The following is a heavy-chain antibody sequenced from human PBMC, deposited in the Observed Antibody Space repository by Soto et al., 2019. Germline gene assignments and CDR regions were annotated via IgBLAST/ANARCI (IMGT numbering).Heavy chain of an antibody. V-gene: IGHV3-7*01. CDR3: AREIDGSGSSY. Sequence: PGGSLRLSCAASGFTFSSYLMSLVRQSPGKGLEWVANIKQDGSEKDYVASVKGRFTISRDNAKNSLYLQMNSLRAEDTAVYYCAREIDGSGSSYWGQGTLVTVSS. CDR1: GFTFSSYL. CDR2: IKQDGSEK. J-gene: IGHJ4*02. D-gene: IGHD3-10*01.